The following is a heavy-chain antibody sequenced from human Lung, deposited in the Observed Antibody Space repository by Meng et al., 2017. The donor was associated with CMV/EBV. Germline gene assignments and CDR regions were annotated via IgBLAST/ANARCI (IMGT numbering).Heavy chain of an antibody. Sequence: GGSXRLXCAASGFTFGDYGMGWVRQAPGKGLEWVSNINGRGRSICYAGSVKGRFSISRDNGKNSLYLQMNSLRADDTALYFCVRAHTYGDCYFDGMDVWGQGXTVTVSS. D-gene: IGHD5-18*01. CDR2: INGRGRSI. CDR3: VRAHTYGDCYFDGMDV. V-gene: IGHV3-20*04. J-gene: IGHJ6*02. CDR1: GFTFGDYG.